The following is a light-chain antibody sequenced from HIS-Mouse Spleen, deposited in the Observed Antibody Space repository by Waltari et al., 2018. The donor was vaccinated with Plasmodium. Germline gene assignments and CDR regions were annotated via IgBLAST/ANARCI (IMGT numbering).Light chain of an antibody. CDR3: CSYAGSSTFVV. CDR1: SSDVGRYNL. J-gene: IGLJ2*01. Sequence: QSALTQPASVSGSPGQSITISCTGTSSDVGRYNLGSWYQQHPGKAPKLMIYEGSKRPSGVSNRFSGSKSGNTASLTISGLQAEDEADYYCCSYAGSSTFVVFGGGTKLTVL. CDR2: EGS. V-gene: IGLV2-23*03.